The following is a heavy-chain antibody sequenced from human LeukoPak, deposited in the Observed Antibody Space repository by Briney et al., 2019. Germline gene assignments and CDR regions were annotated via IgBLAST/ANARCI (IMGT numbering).Heavy chain of an antibody. V-gene: IGHV3-72*01. D-gene: IGHD3-10*01. CDR3: GDLGSAGTDH. CDR2: IRNKANGYTT. CDR1: GFTFSLHY. Sequence: GGSVSLSCAPSGFTFSLHYMDWVRQSPGQGLVCGGLIRNKANGYTTVYAASVKRRCTISRDDSKNSVYLQMDSLKTEDTAVYYCGDLGSAGTDHWGQATLVTVSS. J-gene: IGHJ4*02.